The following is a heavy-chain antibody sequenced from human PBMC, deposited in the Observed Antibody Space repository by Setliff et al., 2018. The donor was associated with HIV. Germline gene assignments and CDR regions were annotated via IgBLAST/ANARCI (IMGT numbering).Heavy chain of an antibody. CDR1: GYSITSGYS. CDR2: AYHSGRT. Sequence: TLSLTCAVSGYSITSGYSWGWIRQSPGKGLEWIGNAYHSGRTYYNPSLKSRVAMSIDTSKNQFSLRLNSVTAADTAMYYCARLPLAVAGKGRGAFDIWGQGTMVTVSS. J-gene: IGHJ3*02. V-gene: IGHV4-38-2*01. D-gene: IGHD6-19*01. CDR3: ARLPLAVAGKGRGAFDI.